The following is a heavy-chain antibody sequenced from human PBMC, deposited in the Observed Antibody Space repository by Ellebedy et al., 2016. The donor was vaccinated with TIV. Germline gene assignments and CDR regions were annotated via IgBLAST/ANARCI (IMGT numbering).Heavy chain of an antibody. Sequence: PGGSLRLSCAAFGFTFSDFHMHWVRQGPGGGLQWVALIWSDGSEKYFADSVRGRFTVSRDNSKSVFYLQMNSLRADDAAKYFCAREVLGGRGDMDFWGQGTTVIVSS. CDR3: AREVLGGRGDMDF. CDR2: IWSDGSEK. J-gene: IGHJ6*02. D-gene: IGHD3-16*01. V-gene: IGHV3-33*01. CDR1: GFTFSDFH.